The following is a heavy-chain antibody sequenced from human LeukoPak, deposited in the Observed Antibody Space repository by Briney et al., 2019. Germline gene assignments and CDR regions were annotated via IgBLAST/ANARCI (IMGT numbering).Heavy chain of an antibody. CDR2: ISAYNGNT. CDR1: GYTFTSYG. CDR3: ARDHEPILRFLEWLSPLLFDP. D-gene: IGHD3-3*01. J-gene: IGHJ5*02. Sequence: ASVKVSCKASGYTFTSYGISWVRQAPGQGLEWMGWISAYNGNTNYAQKLQGRVTMTTDTSTSTAYMELRSLRSDDTAVYYCARDHEPILRFLEWLSPLLFDPWGQGTLVTVSS. V-gene: IGHV1-18*01.